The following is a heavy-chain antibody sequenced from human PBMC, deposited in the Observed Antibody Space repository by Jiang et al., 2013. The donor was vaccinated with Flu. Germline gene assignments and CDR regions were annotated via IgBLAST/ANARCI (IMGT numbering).Heavy chain of an antibody. CDR3: ARDRDIVSRGGVDY. CDR1: GAISSDTDY. J-gene: IGHJ4*03. D-gene: IGHD5/OR15-5a*01. V-gene: IGHV4-39*07. CDR2: IHYSGVT. Sequence: GPGLVKPSETLSLSCSGAISSDTDYWGWLRQPPGKALEWIGSIHYSGVTYYNPSFESRASISVDPSRNQFSLNLRSVTAADTAVYYCARDRDIVSRGGVDYWGPG.